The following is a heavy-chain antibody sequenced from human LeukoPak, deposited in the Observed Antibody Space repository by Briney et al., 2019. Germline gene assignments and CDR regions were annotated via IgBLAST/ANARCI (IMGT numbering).Heavy chain of an antibody. CDR1: GGSISSSSYY. D-gene: IGHD6-13*01. CDR2: IYYSGST. CDR3: ARDPAAVDY. V-gene: IGHV4-39*07. Sequence: SETLSLTCTVSGGSISSSSYYRGWIRQPPGKGLEWIGSIYYSGSTYYNPSLKSRVTISVDTSKNQFSLKLSSVPAADTAVYYCARDPAAVDYWGQGTPVTVSS. J-gene: IGHJ4*02.